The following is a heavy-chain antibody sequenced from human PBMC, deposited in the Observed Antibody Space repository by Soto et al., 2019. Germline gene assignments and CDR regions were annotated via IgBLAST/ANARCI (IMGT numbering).Heavy chain of an antibody. CDR2: ISGSGGST. CDR1: GFTFSSYA. CDR3: AKDRGVSHTSGSYPFDY. V-gene: IGHV3-23*01. J-gene: IGHJ4*02. Sequence: PGGSLRLSCAASGFTFSSYAMSWVRQAPGKGLEWVSGISGSGGSTPYADSVEGRFTISRDNSKNTLYLQMNSLRAEDTAVYFCAKDRGVSHTSGSYPFDYWGQGTVVTVSS. D-gene: IGHD3-10*01.